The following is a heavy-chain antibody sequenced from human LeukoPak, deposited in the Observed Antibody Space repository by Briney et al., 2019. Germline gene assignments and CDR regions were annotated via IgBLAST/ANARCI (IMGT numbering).Heavy chain of an antibody. D-gene: IGHD6-19*01. CDR3: ARDSLRTSSGWFDP. Sequence: GGSLRLSCAASGFTFSGYPIHWVRQAPGKGLEWVAVISYDGSNKYYADSVKGRFTISRDNSKNTLYLQMNSLRAEDTAVYYCARDSLRTSSGWFDPWGQGTLVTVSS. J-gene: IGHJ5*02. V-gene: IGHV3-30-3*01. CDR2: ISYDGSNK. CDR1: GFTFSGYP.